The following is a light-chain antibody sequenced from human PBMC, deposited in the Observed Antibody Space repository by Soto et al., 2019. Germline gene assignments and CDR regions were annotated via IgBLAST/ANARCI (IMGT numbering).Light chain of an antibody. CDR2: AAS. J-gene: IGKJ1*01. CDR3: QQSYTTPRT. CDR1: QSITSY. V-gene: IGKV1-39*01. Sequence: DIQLTQSPSSLSASVGSRVTITCRASQSITSYLNWYQQKPGKAPNLLIYAASTLQSGVPSRFSGSGSGTDFTLTISSLQPVDFTVYFCQQSYTTPRTFGQGTKVEMK.